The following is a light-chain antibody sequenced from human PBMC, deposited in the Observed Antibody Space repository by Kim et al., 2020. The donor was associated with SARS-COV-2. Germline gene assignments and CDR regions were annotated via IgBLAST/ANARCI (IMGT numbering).Light chain of an antibody. CDR2: KD. V-gene: IGLV3-27*01. CDR3: YSAADNNRV. Sequence: SYELTQPSSVSVSPGQTARITCSGDVLAKKYARWFQQKPGLAPVVVIYKDSERFSGSRSGTTVILTISGAQVEDEADYYCYSAADNNRVFGGGTKLT. J-gene: IGLJ3*02. CDR1: VLAKKY.